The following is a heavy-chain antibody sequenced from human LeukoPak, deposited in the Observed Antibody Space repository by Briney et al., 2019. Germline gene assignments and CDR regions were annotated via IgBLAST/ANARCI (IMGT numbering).Heavy chain of an antibody. CDR2: IKQDGSEK. CDR3: ARALKYFYYYMDV. CDR1: GFTFSSYW. V-gene: IGHV3-7*01. J-gene: IGHJ6*03. Sequence: GGSLRLSCAASGFTFSSYWMSWVRQAPGKGLEWVANIKQDGSEKYYVDSVKGRFTISRDNAKNSLYLQMNSLRAEDTAVYYCARALKYFYYYMDVWGKGTTVTISS.